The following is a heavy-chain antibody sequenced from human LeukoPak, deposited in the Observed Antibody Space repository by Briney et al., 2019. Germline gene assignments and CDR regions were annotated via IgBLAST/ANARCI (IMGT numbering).Heavy chain of an antibody. CDR2: IYYSGTS. J-gene: IGHJ3*02. D-gene: IGHD3-22*01. V-gene: IGHV4-59*08. CDR1: GGSIFGYF. CDR3: ARKAPFPYDSSGYLDPKAFDI. Sequence: PSETLSLTCTVSGGSIFGYFWNWIRQPPGQGLEWIAYIYYSGTSDYNPSLRSRVTISVDTSKNQFSLKLTSVTATDTALYYCARKAPFPYDSSGYLDPKAFDIWGQGTMVTVSS.